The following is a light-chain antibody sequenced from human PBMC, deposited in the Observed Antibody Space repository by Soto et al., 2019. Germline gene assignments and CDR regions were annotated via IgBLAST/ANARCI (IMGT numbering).Light chain of an antibody. J-gene: IGLJ3*02. Sequence: QSALTQPPSASGSPGQSVTISCTGTRSDVGGYIYVSWYQLRPGKVPRLMIFEVNKRPSGVPDRFSGSKSGNTASLTVSGLQAEDEAEYFCSSYTGSNVMFGGGTKLTVL. CDR1: RSDVGGYIY. CDR3: SSYTGSNVM. CDR2: EVN. V-gene: IGLV2-8*01.